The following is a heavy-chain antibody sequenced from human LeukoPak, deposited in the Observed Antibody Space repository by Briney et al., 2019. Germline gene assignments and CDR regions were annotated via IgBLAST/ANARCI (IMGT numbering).Heavy chain of an antibody. V-gene: IGHV4-59*01. CDR2: IYYSGST. CDR1: GGSISSYY. D-gene: IGHD6-19*01. Sequence: SETLSLTCTVSGGSISSYYWSWIRQPPGKGLEWIGYIYYSGSTNYNPSLKSRVTISVDTSKNQFSLKLSSVTAADTAVYYCAGRLGAVAGFYYYGMDVWGKGTTVTVSS. CDR3: AGRLGAVAGFYYYGMDV. J-gene: IGHJ6*04.